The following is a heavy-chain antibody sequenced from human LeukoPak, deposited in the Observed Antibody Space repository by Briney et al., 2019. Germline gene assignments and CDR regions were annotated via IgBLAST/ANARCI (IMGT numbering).Heavy chain of an antibody. D-gene: IGHD2-2*01. CDR3: ARRDGYCSSTSCYADYYYGMDV. Sequence: TEESLKISCKGSGYSFTSYWIGWVRQIPGKGLEWMGIIYPGDSDTTYSPSFQGQVTISADKSISTAYLQWSSLKASDTTMYYCARRDGYCSSTSCYADYYYGMDVWGQGTTVTVSS. V-gene: IGHV5-51*01. CDR2: IYPGDSDT. J-gene: IGHJ6*02. CDR1: GYSFTSYW.